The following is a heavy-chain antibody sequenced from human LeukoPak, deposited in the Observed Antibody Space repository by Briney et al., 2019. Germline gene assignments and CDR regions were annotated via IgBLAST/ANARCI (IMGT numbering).Heavy chain of an antibody. J-gene: IGHJ4*02. CDR1: GFSLRSYA. D-gene: IGHD6-13*01. CDR2: ISFDGSIK. Sequence: SGRSLRLSCAPSGFSLRSYAMHWIRQAPGKGLEWVALISFDGSIKSYADSVKGRLTISRDNSENTLYLQMNSLSAEDTAVYYCARKYSSSWYFDYWGQGTLVTVSS. CDR3: ARKYSSSWYFDY. V-gene: IGHV3-30-3*01.